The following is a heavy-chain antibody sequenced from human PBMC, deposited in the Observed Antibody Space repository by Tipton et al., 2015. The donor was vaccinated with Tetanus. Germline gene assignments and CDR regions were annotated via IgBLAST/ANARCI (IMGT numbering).Heavy chain of an antibody. CDR2: IYHSGST. V-gene: IGHV4-4*02. D-gene: IGHD3-22*01. J-gene: IGHJ3*02. CDR3: ARTYYYDSSEPFDI. CDR1: GGSISSSNW. Sequence: TLSLTCAVSGGSISSSNWWSWVRQPPGKGLEWIGEIYHSGSTNYNPSLKSRVTISVDKSKTQFSLKLSSVTAADTAVYYCARTYYYDSSEPFDIWGQGTMVTVSS.